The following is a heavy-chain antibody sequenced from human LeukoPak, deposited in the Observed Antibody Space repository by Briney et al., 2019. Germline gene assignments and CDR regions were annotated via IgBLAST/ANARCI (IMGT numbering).Heavy chain of an antibody. CDR1: GFTFSSYW. Sequence: GGSLRLSCAASGFTFSSYWMIWVRQAPGKGLEWVANINQDGSEKFYVDSVRGRFTISRDNAKNSLYLQMNSLRVEDTAMYYCAKLAKYFYGSETYYFFEHWGQGTPVTASS. J-gene: IGHJ4*02. V-gene: IGHV3-7*01. CDR2: INQDGSEK. D-gene: IGHD3-10*01. CDR3: AKLAKYFYGSETYYFFEH.